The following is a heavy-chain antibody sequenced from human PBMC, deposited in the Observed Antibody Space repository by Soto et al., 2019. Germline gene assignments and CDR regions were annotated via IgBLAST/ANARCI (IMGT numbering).Heavy chain of an antibody. CDR1: GYTLTELS. Sequence: ASVKVSCTVSGYTLTELSMHWVRQAPGKGLEWMGGFDPEDGETIYAQKFQGRVTMTEDTSTDTAYMELSSLRSEDTAVYYCATVRGTRPIAEGNWFDPWGQGTLVTVSS. V-gene: IGHV1-24*01. CDR2: FDPEDGET. D-gene: IGHD6-13*01. CDR3: ATVRGTRPIAEGNWFDP. J-gene: IGHJ5*02.